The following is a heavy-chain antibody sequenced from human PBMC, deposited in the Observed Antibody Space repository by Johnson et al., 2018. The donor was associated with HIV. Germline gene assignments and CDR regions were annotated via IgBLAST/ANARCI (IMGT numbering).Heavy chain of an antibody. J-gene: IGHJ3*02. Sequence: QVQLVESGGGVVQPGRSLRLSCAASRFTLSSYGMHWVRQAPGKGLEWVAVISYDGGNKYYGDSVKGRFTISRDNSKNTLYLQMNSLRAEDTAVYYCARVTHIQLWANDAFDIWGQGTMVTVSS. CDR1: RFTLSSYG. CDR3: ARVTHIQLWANDAFDI. CDR2: ISYDGGNK. V-gene: IGHV3-30*03. D-gene: IGHD5-18*01.